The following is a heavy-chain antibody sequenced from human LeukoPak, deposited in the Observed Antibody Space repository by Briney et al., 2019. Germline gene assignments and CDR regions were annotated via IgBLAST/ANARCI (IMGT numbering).Heavy chain of an antibody. Sequence: PAGSLTLSSAASGFTVSSNYMSWVRQAPGKGLEWVSVIYSGGSTYYAESVKGRFTISRHNSKNTRYLQMNSLRAEDTAMYYCAREELHYGMDVWGHGSTVSVSS. V-gene: IGHV3-53*04. CDR3: AREELHYGMDV. J-gene: IGHJ6*02. D-gene: IGHD1-26*01. CDR2: IYSGGST. CDR1: GFTVSSNY.